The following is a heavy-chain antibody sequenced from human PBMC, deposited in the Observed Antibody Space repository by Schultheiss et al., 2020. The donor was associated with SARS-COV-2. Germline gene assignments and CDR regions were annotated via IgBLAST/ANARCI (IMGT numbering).Heavy chain of an antibody. CDR1: GFTFSSYA. Sequence: GESLKISCAASGFTFSSYAMSWVRQAPGKGLEWVSAISGSGGSTYYADSVKGRFTISRDNSKNTLYLQMNSLRAEDTAVYYCARPGLGSMITFGGVISYFDYWGQGTLVTVSS. CDR2: ISGSGGST. V-gene: IGHV3-23*01. CDR3: ARPGLGSMITFGGVISYFDY. D-gene: IGHD3-16*02. J-gene: IGHJ4*02.